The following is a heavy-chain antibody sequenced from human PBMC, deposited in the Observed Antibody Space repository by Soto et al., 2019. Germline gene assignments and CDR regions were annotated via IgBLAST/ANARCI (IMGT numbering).Heavy chain of an antibody. Sequence: SETLSLTCTVSGGSISSGGYYWSWIRQHPGKGLEWIGYIYYSGRTYYNPSLKSRVTISVDTSKNQFSLKLSSVTAADTAVYYCARDPAFYDTAMADDAFDIWGQGTMVTVSS. V-gene: IGHV4-31*03. D-gene: IGHD5-18*01. CDR2: IYYSGRT. CDR3: ARDPAFYDTAMADDAFDI. CDR1: GGSISSGGYY. J-gene: IGHJ3*02.